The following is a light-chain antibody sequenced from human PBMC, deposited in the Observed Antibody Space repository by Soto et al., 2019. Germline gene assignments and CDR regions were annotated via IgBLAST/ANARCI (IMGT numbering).Light chain of an antibody. CDR3: NSYAGSNDVL. CDR1: SSDVGGYNY. Sequence: QSALTQPPSASGSPGQSVTISCTGTSSDVGGYNYVSWYQQHPGKAPKLMIYEVSKRPSGVPDRFSGSKSGNTASLTVSGVQAEDEADYYCNSYAGSNDVLFGGGTKLTVL. J-gene: IGLJ2*01. V-gene: IGLV2-8*01. CDR2: EVS.